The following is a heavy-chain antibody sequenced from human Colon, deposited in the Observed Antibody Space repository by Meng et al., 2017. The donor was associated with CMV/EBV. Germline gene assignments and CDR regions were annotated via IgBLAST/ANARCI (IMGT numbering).Heavy chain of an antibody. CDR3: ARDKGVRTFDT. V-gene: IGHV3-30*02. Sequence: GELGEAGGGVVQPGESLILVCAASGIPFSSSGMHWVRQAPGKGLEWVALIRHDGSNEYYAESVRGRFTISRDNSKNTVYLQMNSLRSEDTAVYYCARDKGVRTFDTWGQGILVTVSS. J-gene: IGHJ4*02. CDR1: GIPFSSSG. D-gene: IGHD2-21*01. CDR2: IRHDGSNE.